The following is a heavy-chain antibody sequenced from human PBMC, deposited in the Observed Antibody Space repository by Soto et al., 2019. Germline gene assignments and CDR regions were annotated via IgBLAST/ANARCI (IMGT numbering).Heavy chain of an antibody. D-gene: IGHD3-10*01. Sequence: QVQLVESGGGVVQPGRSLRLSCAASGFTFSSYGMHWVRQAPGKGLEWVAVISYDGSNKYYADSVKGRFTISRDNSKNTLYRQMNSLRAEDTAVYYCAKGPKKSMVRGVNWGQGTLFTVSS. V-gene: IGHV3-30*18. CDR1: GFTFSSYG. CDR3: AKGPKKSMVRGVN. J-gene: IGHJ4*02. CDR2: ISYDGSNK.